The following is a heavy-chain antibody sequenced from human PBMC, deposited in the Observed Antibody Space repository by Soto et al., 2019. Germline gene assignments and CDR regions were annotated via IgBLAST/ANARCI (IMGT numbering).Heavy chain of an antibody. CDR2: ISGDGSIT. CDR1: GFTFSSYW. V-gene: IGHV3-74*01. J-gene: IGHJ4*02. D-gene: IGHD2-15*01. CDR3: ARVQGGG. Sequence: PGGSLRLSCAASGFTFSSYWMHWVRQVPGKGLVWVSRISGDGSITNYADSVKGRFTISRDNAKNTLYLQMNSLRAEDTAVYYCARVQGGGWGQGTLVTVSS.